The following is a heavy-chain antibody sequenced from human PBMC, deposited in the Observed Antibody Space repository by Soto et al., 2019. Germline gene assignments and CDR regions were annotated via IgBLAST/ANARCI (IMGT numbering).Heavy chain of an antibody. CDR2: IKSKNDVGTT. Sequence: GGSLRLSCAASGFTFSNAWMSWVRQAPGKGLEWVGRIKSKNDVGTTDYAALEKGRITSSRDNSNNTLYLQMTSLKTDDTAVYYSTAEIVTTSYDYCGMDAWGQGTMVTVSS. CDR1: GFTFSNAW. J-gene: IGHJ6*02. CDR3: TAEIVTTSYDYCGMDA. V-gene: IGHV3-15*01. D-gene: IGHD4-17*01.